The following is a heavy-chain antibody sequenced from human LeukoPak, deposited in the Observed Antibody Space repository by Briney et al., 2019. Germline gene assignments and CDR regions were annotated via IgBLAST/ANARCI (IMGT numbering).Heavy chain of an antibody. V-gene: IGHV4-39*07. J-gene: IGHJ4*02. CDR3: ARAGREGGSYLGYFSS. D-gene: IGHD1-26*01. CDR2: IYYSGST. Sequence: PSETLSLTCTVSDGSISSSSYYWGWIRQPPGKGLEWIGSIYYSGSTNYNPSLKSRVTISVDTSKNQFSLKLSSVTAADTAVYYCARAGREGGSYLGYFSSWGQGTLVTVSS. CDR1: DGSISSSSYY.